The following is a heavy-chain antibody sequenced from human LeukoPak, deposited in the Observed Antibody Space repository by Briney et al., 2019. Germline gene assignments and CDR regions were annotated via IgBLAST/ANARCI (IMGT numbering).Heavy chain of an antibody. CDR1: GGTFSSYA. V-gene: IGHV1-69*05. Sequence: SVKVSCKASGGTFSSYAISWVRQARGQGLEWMGEIIPIFGTANYAQKFQGRVTITTDESTSTAYMELSSLRSEDTAVYYCAREYSSGPNWFDPWGQGTLVTVSS. J-gene: IGHJ5*02. CDR3: AREYSSGPNWFDP. CDR2: IIPIFGTA. D-gene: IGHD3-22*01.